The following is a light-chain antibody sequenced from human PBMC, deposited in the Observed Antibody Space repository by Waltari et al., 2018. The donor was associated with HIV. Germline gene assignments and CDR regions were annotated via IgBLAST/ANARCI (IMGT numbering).Light chain of an antibody. CDR2: TDS. J-gene: IGLJ2*01. CDR1: ALPKHY. CDR3: QSTDKTGILAV. Sequence: SSELTQPPSVSVSPGQTARTTCSGDALPKHYTYWYQQTPGHVPVLIIATDSYRPSGLPEQFSGSSSGTTATVTISGVVAGDEADYYCQSTDKTGILAVFGGGTKLTV. V-gene: IGLV3-25*03.